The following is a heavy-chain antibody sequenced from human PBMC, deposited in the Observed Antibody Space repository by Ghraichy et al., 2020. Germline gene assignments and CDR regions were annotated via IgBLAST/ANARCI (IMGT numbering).Heavy chain of an antibody. D-gene: IGHD6-13*01. CDR2: IYTSGST. Sequence: LSLTCTVSGGSISSGSYYWSWIRQPAGKGLEWIGRIYTSGSTNYNPSLKSRVTISVDTSKNQFSLKLSSVTAADTAVYYCARVSSSWYRNWFDPWGQGTLVTVSS. J-gene: IGHJ5*02. CDR1: GGSISSGSYY. V-gene: IGHV4-61*02. CDR3: ARVSSSWYRNWFDP.